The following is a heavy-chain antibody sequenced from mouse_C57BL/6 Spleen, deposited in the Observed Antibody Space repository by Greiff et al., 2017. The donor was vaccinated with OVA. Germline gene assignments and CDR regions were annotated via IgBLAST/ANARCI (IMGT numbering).Heavy chain of an antibody. CDR2: ISGGGGNT. D-gene: IGHD1-1*01. CDR1: GFTFSSYT. Sequence: EVKLQESGGGLVKPGGSLKLSCAASGFTFSSYTMSWVRQTPEKRLEWVATISGGGGNTYYPDSVKGRFTISRDNAKKTLYLQMSSLRSEDTALYYCARQGFTTVVAKRWYFDVWGTGTTVTVSS. J-gene: IGHJ1*03. CDR3: ARQGFTTVVAKRWYFDV. V-gene: IGHV5-9*01.